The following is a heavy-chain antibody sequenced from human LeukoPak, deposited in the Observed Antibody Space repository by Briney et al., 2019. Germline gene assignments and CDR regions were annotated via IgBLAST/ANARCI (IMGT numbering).Heavy chain of an antibody. CDR2: INPNSGGT. Sequence: GASVKVSRKASGYTFTGYYMHWVRQAPGQGLEWMGRINPNSGGTNYAQKFQGRVTMARDTSISTAYMELSRLRSDDTAVYYCARVAARPPARGPFDYWGQGTLVTVSS. CDR3: ARVAARPPARGPFDY. V-gene: IGHV1-2*02. D-gene: IGHD6-6*01. J-gene: IGHJ4*02. CDR1: GYTFTGYY.